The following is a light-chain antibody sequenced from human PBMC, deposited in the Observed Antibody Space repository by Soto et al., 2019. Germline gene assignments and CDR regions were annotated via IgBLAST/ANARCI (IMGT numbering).Light chain of an antibody. CDR2: DAS. J-gene: IGKJ2*01. V-gene: IGKV3-11*01. CDR1: QSVSSS. Sequence: EIVLTQSPATLSLSPGERATLSCRASQSVSSSLAWYQQKPGQAPRLLIYDASNRATGIPDRFSGSGSGTDFTLSISSLEPEDFAVYYCQQRSNWPRTFGQGTKLEIK. CDR3: QQRSNWPRT.